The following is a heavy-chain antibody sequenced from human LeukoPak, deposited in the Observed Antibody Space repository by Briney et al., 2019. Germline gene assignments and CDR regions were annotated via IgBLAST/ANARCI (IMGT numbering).Heavy chain of an antibody. V-gene: IGHV3-21*01. D-gene: IGHD6-13*01. CDR1: GFTFSSYS. CDR2: ISSSSSYI. Sequence: GGSLRLSCAASGFTFSSYSMNWVRQAPGKGLEWVSSISSSSSYIYYADSVKGRFTISRDNAKNSLYLQMNSLRAEDTAVYYCARFSEAAAGTGLGYWGQGTLVTVSS. CDR3: ARFSEAAAGTGLGY. J-gene: IGHJ4*02.